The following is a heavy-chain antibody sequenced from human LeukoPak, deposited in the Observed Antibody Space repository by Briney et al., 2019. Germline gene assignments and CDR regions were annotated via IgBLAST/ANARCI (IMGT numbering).Heavy chain of an antibody. V-gene: IGHV5-51*01. D-gene: IGHD5-24*01. CDR2: IYPGDSDT. Sequence: GESLKISFKGSGSSFTNYWIGWVRQMPGKGLEWMGIIYPGDSDTRYSPSFQGQVTISAEKSISTAYLQWSSLKASDTALYYCASRKKGMASAGFDYWGQGTLVTVSS. CDR3: ASRKKGMASAGFDY. CDR1: GSSFTNYW. J-gene: IGHJ4*02.